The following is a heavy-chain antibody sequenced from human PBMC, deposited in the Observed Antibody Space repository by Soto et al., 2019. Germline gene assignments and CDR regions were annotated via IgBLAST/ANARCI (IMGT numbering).Heavy chain of an antibody. D-gene: IGHD2-21*01. V-gene: IGHV1-2*02. J-gene: IGHJ2*01. Sequence: QVQLVQSGAEVKKPGASVKVSCTTYGYTFSDYFLYWVRQAPGQGPEWMGFINPKRGGTEYAPKFQGRVTMTRDTSSSTVYMYLSGLTSDDTAIYYCARDSGIPGRYWYFGLWGRGTLVTVSS. CDR3: ARDSGIPGRYWYFGL. CDR2: INPKRGGT. CDR1: GYTFSDYF.